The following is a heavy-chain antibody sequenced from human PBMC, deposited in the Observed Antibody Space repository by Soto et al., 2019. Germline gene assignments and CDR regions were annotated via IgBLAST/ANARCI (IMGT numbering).Heavy chain of an antibody. V-gene: IGHV3-7*01. Sequence: GGSLRLSCAASGFTFSSYWMSWVRQAPGKGLEWVANIKQDGSEKYYVDSVKGRFTISRDNAKNSLYLQMNSLRAEDTAVYYCARKLAAQQLGFDAFDIWGQGTMVTVSS. CDR3: ARKLAAQQLGFDAFDI. D-gene: IGHD6-13*01. CDR1: GFTFSSYW. J-gene: IGHJ3*02. CDR2: IKQDGSEK.